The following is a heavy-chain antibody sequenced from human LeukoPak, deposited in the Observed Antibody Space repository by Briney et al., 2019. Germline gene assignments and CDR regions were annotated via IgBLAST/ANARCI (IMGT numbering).Heavy chain of an antibody. CDR3: ARGYSSSWHPGGGFDP. CDR2: INHSGST. CDR1: GGSFSGYY. D-gene: IGHD6-13*01. V-gene: IGHV4-34*01. J-gene: IGHJ5*02. Sequence: SETLSLTCAVYGGSFSGYYWSWIRQPPGKGLEWIGEINHSGSTNYNPSLKSRVTISVDTSKNQFSLKLSSVTAADTAVYYCARGYSSSWHPGGGFDPWGQGTLVTVSS.